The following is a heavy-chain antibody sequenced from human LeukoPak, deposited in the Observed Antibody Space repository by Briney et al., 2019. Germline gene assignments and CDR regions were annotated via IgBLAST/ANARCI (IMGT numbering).Heavy chain of an antibody. CDR1: GGSISSSSYY. J-gene: IGHJ4*02. V-gene: IGHV4-39*01. CDR2: IYYSGST. Sequence: PSETLSLTCTVSGGSISSSSYYWGWIRQPPGKGLEWIGSIYYSGSTYYNPSLKSRVTISVSTSKNQFSLKLSSVTAADTAVYYCARLRSAAFDYWGQGTLVTVSS. D-gene: IGHD2-2*01. CDR3: ARLRSAAFDY.